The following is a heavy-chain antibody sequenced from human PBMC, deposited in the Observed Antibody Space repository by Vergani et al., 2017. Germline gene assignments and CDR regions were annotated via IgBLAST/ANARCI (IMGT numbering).Heavy chain of an antibody. V-gene: IGHV1-69*01. J-gene: IGHJ6*03. Sequence: QVQLVQSGAEVKKPGSSVKVSCKASGGTFSSYAISWVRQAPGQGLEWMGGIIPIFGTANYAQKFHGRVTITADESTSTAYMELSSLRSEDTAVYYCARAYSNYNYYYMDVWGKGTTVTVSS. CDR3: ARAYSNYNYYYMDV. D-gene: IGHD4-11*01. CDR1: GGTFSSYA. CDR2: IIPIFGTA.